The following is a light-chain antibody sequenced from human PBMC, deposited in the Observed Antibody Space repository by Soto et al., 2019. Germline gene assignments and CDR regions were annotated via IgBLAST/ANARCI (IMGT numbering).Light chain of an antibody. CDR1: QSVSSSY. CDR3: QQYGSSPPVT. V-gene: IGKV3-20*01. CDR2: GAS. J-gene: IGKJ3*01. Sequence: EIVLTQSPGTLSLSPGERATLSCRASQSVSSSYLAWYQQKPGQAPRLLIYGASSRATGIPDRFSGSGSGTDFTRTISRLEQEDFAVYYCQQYGSSPPVTFGPGTKVDIK.